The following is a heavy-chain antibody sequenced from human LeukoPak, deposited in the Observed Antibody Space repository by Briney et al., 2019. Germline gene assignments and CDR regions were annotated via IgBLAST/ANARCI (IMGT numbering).Heavy chain of an antibody. J-gene: IGHJ6*03. CDR1: GGSISSYY. V-gene: IGHV4-59*01. D-gene: IGHD2-15*01. Sequence: PSETLSLTCTVSGGSISSYYLSWIRQPPGKGLEWIGDIYYSGSTNYNPALKSRVTISVDTSKNQFSLKRSSVTAADTAVYYCARGYSDKRKYYYYYYMDVWGKGTTVTVSS. CDR2: IYYSGST. CDR3: ARGYSDKRKYYYYYYMDV.